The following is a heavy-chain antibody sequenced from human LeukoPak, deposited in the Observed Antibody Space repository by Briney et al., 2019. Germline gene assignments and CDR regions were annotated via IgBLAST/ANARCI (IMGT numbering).Heavy chain of an antibody. J-gene: IGHJ4*02. Sequence: PGGSLRLSCAASGFSLSNYWMSWVRQAPGKGLEWVANIKQDGSKLSYVDSVNGRFTVSRDNAKNSLYLQMNSLRAEDTAVYYCARLGEKADFDYWGQGTLVTVSS. D-gene: IGHD3-16*01. CDR1: GFSLSNYW. V-gene: IGHV3-7*01. CDR3: ARLGEKADFDY. CDR2: IKQDGSKL.